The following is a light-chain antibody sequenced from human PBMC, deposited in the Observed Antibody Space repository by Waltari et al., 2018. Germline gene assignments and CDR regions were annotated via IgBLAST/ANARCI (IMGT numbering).Light chain of an antibody. V-gene: IGLV1-44*01. CDR2: NNT. CDR3: AAWDDSLEGWV. CDR1: RSTIGNNI. J-gene: IGLJ3*02. Sequence: QSVLTQPPSASGTPGQRVTISCFGSRSTIGNNIVSCSLQVPGTAPKLPIYNNTQRPSGVPERFSGSKSGTSASLAISWLQSEDEAEYSCAAWDDSLEGWVFGGGTRLTVL.